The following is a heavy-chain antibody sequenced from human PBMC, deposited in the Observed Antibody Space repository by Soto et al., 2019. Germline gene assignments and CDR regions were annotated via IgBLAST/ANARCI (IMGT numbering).Heavy chain of an antibody. Sequence: PAKVACKASVFTFTGYVVRRVRQARRERLEWIRWIVVGSGNTNYAQKFQERVTITRDMSTSTAYMELSSLRSEDTAVYYCAAQTSSWYPGEADTDYWRQGTVDTASS. CDR3: AAQTSSWYPGEADTDY. J-gene: IGHJ4*02. CDR1: VFTFTGYV. CDR2: IVVGSGNT. V-gene: IGHV1-58*01. D-gene: IGHD6-13*01.